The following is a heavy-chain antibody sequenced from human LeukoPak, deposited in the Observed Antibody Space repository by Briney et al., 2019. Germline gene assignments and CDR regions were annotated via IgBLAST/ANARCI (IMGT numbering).Heavy chain of an antibody. Sequence: SGTLSLTCAVSGVSISSSEWWIWVRQPPGQGLEWIGEIHRAGRTRYNPSLKSRVIISMDYSKNQFSLKLTSVTAADTAIYYCGKTDIYFNPIDYWGPGSLVTVSS. J-gene: IGHJ4*02. CDR2: IHRAGRT. CDR3: GKTDIYFNPIDY. CDR1: GVSISSSEW. V-gene: IGHV4-4*02. D-gene: IGHD3-9*01.